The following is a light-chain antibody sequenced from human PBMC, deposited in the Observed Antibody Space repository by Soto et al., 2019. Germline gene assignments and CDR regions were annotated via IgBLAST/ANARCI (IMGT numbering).Light chain of an antibody. Sequence: EIVLTQSPATLSLSPGERATLSCRASQSVSSYLAWYQQKPGQAPRLLIYDASNRATGIPARFSGSGSGTAFTLTISSLEPEDFAVYYCQQRSNWPPGLTCGGGTKVEIK. V-gene: IGKV3-11*01. CDR2: DAS. J-gene: IGKJ4*01. CDR1: QSVSSY. CDR3: QQRSNWPPGLT.